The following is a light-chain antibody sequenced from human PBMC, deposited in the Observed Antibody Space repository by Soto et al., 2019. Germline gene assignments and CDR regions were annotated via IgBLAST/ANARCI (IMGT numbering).Light chain of an antibody. CDR3: MQNTHWPYT. CDR2: KVS. V-gene: IGKV2-30*01. Sequence: DVVMTQSPLSLPVSLGQPASIPSGPIQGLVYREGNIYLSWFHRSPGQSPRRLIYKVSNRDSGVPDRFSGSGSGTDFTLKISRVEAEDIGIFYCMQNTHWPYTFGQGTNLEIK. CDR1: QGLVYREGNIY. J-gene: IGKJ2*01.